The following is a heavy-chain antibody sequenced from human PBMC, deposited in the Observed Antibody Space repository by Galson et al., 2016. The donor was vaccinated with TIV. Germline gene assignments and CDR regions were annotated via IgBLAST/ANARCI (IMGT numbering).Heavy chain of an antibody. Sequence: SLRLSCATSGFTLGGYGLHWVRQAPGKGLEWVAIIWYDGSTKFYGDSVTGRFTISRDTSTKTLYLQMNSLRVEDTGVYYCARRGAYVSDALDIWGQGTMVTVSS. CDR3: ARRGAYVSDALDI. D-gene: IGHD3-10*02. V-gene: IGHV3-33*01. J-gene: IGHJ3*02. CDR2: IWYDGSTK. CDR1: GFTLGGYG.